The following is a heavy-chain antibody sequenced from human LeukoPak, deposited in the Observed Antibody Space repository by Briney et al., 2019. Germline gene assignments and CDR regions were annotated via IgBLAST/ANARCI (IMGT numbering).Heavy chain of an antibody. CDR2: IYYSGST. Sequence: SQTLSLTCTVSGGSISSGDYYWSWIRQPPGKGLEWIGYIYYSGSTYYNPSLKSRVTISVDTSKNQFSLKLSSVTAADTAVYYCARGLGYDFWSYNVYYFDYWGQGTLVTVSS. V-gene: IGHV4-30-4*01. J-gene: IGHJ4*02. D-gene: IGHD3-3*01. CDR3: ARGLGYDFWSYNVYYFDY. CDR1: GGSISSGDYY.